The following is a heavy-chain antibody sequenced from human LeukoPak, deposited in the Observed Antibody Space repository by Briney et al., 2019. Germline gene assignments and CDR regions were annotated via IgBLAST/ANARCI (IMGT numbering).Heavy chain of an antibody. Sequence: PGGSLRLSCAASGFTFSSYAMSWVRQAPGKGLERVSAISGSGGSTYYADSVKGRFTISRDNSKNTLYLQMNSLRAEDTAVYYCAKFRDSSSWVWFDPWGQGTLVTVSS. CDR1: GFTFSSYA. J-gene: IGHJ5*02. CDR3: AKFRDSSSWVWFDP. D-gene: IGHD6-13*01. CDR2: ISGSGGST. V-gene: IGHV3-23*01.